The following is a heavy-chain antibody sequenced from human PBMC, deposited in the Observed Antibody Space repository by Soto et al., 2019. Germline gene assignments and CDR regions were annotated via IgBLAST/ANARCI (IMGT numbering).Heavy chain of an antibody. CDR2: INPSGGST. CDR1: GYTFTSYA. D-gene: IGHD5-12*01. Sequence: ASVKVSCKASGYTFTSYAMHWVRQAPGQRLEWMGWINPSGGSTSYAQKFQGRVTMTRDTSTSTVYMELSSLRSEDTAVYYCARDGSEWLRFFDYWGQGTLVTVSS. CDR3: ARDGSEWLRFFDY. V-gene: IGHV1-46*03. J-gene: IGHJ4*02.